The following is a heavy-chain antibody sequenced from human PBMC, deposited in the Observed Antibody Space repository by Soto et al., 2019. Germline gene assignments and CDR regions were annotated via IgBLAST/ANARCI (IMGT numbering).Heavy chain of an antibody. CDR1: GFTFSSYA. CDR3: ARGVDY. CDR2: ISSNGGST. Sequence: EVQLVESGGGLVQPGGSLRLSCAASGFTFSSYAMHWVRQAPGKGLEYVSAISSNGGSTYYANSVKGRFTISRDNSKNTLYLQMGSLRVEDMAVYYCARGVDYWGQGTLVTVSS. J-gene: IGHJ4*02. V-gene: IGHV3-64*01.